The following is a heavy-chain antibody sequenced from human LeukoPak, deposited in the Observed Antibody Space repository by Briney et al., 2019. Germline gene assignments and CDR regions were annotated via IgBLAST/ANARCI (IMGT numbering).Heavy chain of an antibody. V-gene: IGHV4-30-4*08. CDR1: GGSISSGDYY. Sequence: SQTLSLTCTVSGGSISSGDYYWSWIRQPPGKGLEWIGYIYYSGSTYYNPSLKSRVTISVDTSKNQFSLKLSSVTAADSAVYYCARWSGSVTARNYYYYMDVWGEGTTVTVSS. CDR3: ARWSGSVTARNYYYYMDV. J-gene: IGHJ6*03. D-gene: IGHD6-6*01. CDR2: IYYSGST.